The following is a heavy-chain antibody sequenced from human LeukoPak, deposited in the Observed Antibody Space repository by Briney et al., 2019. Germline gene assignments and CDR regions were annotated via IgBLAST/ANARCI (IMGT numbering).Heavy chain of an antibody. J-gene: IGHJ4*03. V-gene: IGHV4-34*01. Sequence: SETLSLTCAVHGESFSAYFWSWIRHVPGKGLEWIGEIDHRGSSNYNPPLKSRATISVDTSKSHFSLSLTSVSAADTAVYYCATRSSTLAAARCFDDWGQGTVVTVSS. CDR3: ATRSSTLAAARCFDD. CDR1: GESFSAYF. D-gene: IGHD6-6*01. CDR2: IDHRGSS.